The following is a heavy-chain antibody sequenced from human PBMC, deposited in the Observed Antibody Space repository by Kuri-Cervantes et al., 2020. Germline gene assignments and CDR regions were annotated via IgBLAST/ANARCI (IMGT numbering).Heavy chain of an antibody. V-gene: IGHV1-8*01. Sequence: ASVKVSCKASGYTFTSYDINWVRQATGQGLEWMGWMNPNSGNTGYAQKFQGRVTMTRNTSISTAYMELSRLRSDDTAVYYCARGWTLQQDCSSTSCNTLDGLYWGQGTLVTVSS. CDR3: ARGWTLQQDCSSTSCNTLDGLY. D-gene: IGHD2-2*02. CDR1: GYTFTSYD. CDR2: MNPNSGNT. J-gene: IGHJ4*02.